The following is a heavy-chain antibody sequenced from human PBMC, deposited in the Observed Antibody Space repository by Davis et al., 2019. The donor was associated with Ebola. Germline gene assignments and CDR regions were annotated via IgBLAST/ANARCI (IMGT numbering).Heavy chain of an antibody. Sequence: GESLKISCAASGFTFSSYAMSWVRQAPGKGLEWVSAISGSGGSTYYADSVKGRFTISRDNSKNTLYLQMNSLRAEDTAVYYCARGSPRGGAARPGSDAFDIWGQGTVVTVSS. CDR1: GFTFSSYA. J-gene: IGHJ3*02. CDR2: ISGSGGST. CDR3: ARGSPRGGAARPGSDAFDI. D-gene: IGHD6-6*01. V-gene: IGHV3-23*01.